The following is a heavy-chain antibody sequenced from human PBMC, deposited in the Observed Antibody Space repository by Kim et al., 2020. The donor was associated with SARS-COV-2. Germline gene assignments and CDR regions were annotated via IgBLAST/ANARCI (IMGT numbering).Heavy chain of an antibody. CDR2: IKQDGSEK. V-gene: IGHV3-7*01. CDR3: ARDWGLYCSSTSCVAYDKDGFDP. J-gene: IGHJ5*02. Sequence: GGSLRLSCAASGFTFSSYWMSWVRQAPGKGLEWVANIKQDGSEKYYVDSVKGRFTISRDNAKNSLYLQMNSLRVEDTAVYYCARDWGLYCSSTSCVAYDKDGFDPWGQGTLVTVSS. CDR1: GFTFSSYW. D-gene: IGHD2-2*01.